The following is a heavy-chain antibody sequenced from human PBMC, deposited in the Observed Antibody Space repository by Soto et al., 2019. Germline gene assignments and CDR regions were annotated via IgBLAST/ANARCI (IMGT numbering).Heavy chain of an antibody. CDR3: ARPKMGELHLFDH. J-gene: IGHJ5*02. D-gene: IGHD3-16*01. V-gene: IGHV4-30-4*02. Sequence: SETLSLTCTVSGASISTGPYYWCWIRQPPGKGPEWLGYIFYTGSTYYNASLEGRAIISLDTSKNLFSLMLASVAASDTAVSYSARPKMGELHLFDHWGQGTLVT. CDR2: IFYTGST. CDR1: GASISTGPYY.